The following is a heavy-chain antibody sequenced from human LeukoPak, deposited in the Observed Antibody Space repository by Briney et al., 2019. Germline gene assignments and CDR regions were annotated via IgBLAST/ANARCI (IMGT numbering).Heavy chain of an antibody. V-gene: IGHV3-33*01. D-gene: IGHD2-2*01. Sequence: PGGSLRLSCAASGFTFSSYGMHWVRQAPGKGLEWVAVIWYDGSNKYYADSVKGRFTISRDNSKNTLYLQMNSLRAEDTAVYYCARDPNIVVVPAAADGMDVWGQGTTVTVSS. CDR3: ARDPNIVVVPAAADGMDV. CDR2: IWYDGSNK. J-gene: IGHJ6*02. CDR1: GFTFSSYG.